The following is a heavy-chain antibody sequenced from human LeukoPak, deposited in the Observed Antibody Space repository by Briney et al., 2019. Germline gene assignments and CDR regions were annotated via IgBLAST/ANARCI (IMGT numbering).Heavy chain of an antibody. CDR3: ARGEWSGGDYFDY. CDR2: IKQDGSEK. D-gene: IGHD3-10*01. V-gene: IGHV3-7*01. Sequence: GGSLRLSCADSGFTLSRYWMSWVRQAPGKGLEWVANIKQDGSEKYYVDSVKGRFTISRDNAKTSMYLQMNSLRAEDTAVYYCARGEWSGGDYFDYWGQGTLVTVSS. J-gene: IGHJ4*02. CDR1: GFTLSRYW.